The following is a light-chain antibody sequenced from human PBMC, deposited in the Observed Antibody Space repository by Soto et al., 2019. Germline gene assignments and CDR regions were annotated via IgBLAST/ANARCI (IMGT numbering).Light chain of an antibody. V-gene: IGLV2-11*01. CDR1: SSDVGTYNY. CDR2: YVT. Sequence: ALSQPRSVSGSPGRSVTISCTGTSSDVGTYNYVSWYQQHPGKAPKVMIYYVTKRPSGVPDRFSGSKSGNTASLTISGLQAEDEADYYCCSYAGSYTYVFGAGTKGTVL. J-gene: IGLJ1*01. CDR3: CSYAGSYTYV.